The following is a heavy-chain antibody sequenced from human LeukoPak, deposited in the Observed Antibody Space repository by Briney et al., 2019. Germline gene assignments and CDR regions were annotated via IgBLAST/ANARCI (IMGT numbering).Heavy chain of an antibody. J-gene: IGHJ4*02. CDR1: GYSISSGYY. Sequence: SETLSLTCAVSGYSISSGYYWGWIRQPPGKGLEWIGSIYHSGSTYYSPSLKSRVTMSVDTSKNQFSLNLNSVTAADTAMYYCANSAYYYDSSLLDWGQGTLVTVSS. CDR3: ANSAYYYDSSLLD. CDR2: IYHSGST. D-gene: IGHD3-22*01. V-gene: IGHV4-38-2*01.